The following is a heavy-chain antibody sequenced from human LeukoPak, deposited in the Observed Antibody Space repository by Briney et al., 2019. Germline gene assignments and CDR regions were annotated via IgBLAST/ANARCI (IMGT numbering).Heavy chain of an antibody. Sequence: GVSLTLSCAAAAFTFTSQSMSWVRQAPGKGLEWLSALSGSGASTYYADSVKRQFTISTNNSKNTLYLQMNSLRAEDTAVYYCAKDPSSIVVVVAATGVHFDYWGQGTLVTVSS. D-gene: IGHD2-15*01. CDR2: LSGSGAST. CDR1: AFTFTSQS. J-gene: IGHJ4*02. CDR3: AKDPSSIVVVVAATGVHFDY. V-gene: IGHV3-23*01.